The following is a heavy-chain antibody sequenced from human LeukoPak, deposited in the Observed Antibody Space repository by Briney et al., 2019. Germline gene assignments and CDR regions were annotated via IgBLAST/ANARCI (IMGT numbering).Heavy chain of an antibody. V-gene: IGHV1-69*06. D-gene: IGHD6-19*01. CDR3: ARDPRAVVKNHFDY. CDR2: IIPIFGTA. J-gene: IGHJ4*02. CDR1: GGTFSSYA. Sequence: GASVKVSCKASGGTFSSYAISWVRQAPGQGLEWMGGIIPIFGTANYAQKFQGRVTITADKSTSTAYMELSSLRSEDTAVYYCARDPRAVVKNHFDYWGQGTLVTVSS.